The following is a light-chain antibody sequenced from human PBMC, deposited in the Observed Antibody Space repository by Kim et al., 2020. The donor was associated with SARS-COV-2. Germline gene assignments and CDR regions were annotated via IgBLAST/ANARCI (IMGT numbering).Light chain of an antibody. V-gene: IGLV3-1*01. CDR1: KLGDKY. J-gene: IGLJ1*01. CDR2: QDS. CDR3: QAWDGSTEV. Sequence: SYELTQPTSVSVSPGQTASITCSGDKLGDKYACWYQQKPGQSPVLVIYQDSKRPSGIPERFSGSNSGNTATLTISGTQAMDEADYYCQAWDGSTEVFGTG.